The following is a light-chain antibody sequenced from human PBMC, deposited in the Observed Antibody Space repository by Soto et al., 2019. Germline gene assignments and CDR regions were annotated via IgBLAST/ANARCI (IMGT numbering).Light chain of an antibody. CDR2: DVS. Sequence: QSALTQPASVSGSPGQSITISCTGTSSDVGGYNYVSWYQQHPGKAPKLMIYDVSNRPSGVPDRFSGSKSGTSASLAITGLQAEDEADYYCLSFDSSLSVVFGGGTKVTVL. V-gene: IGLV2-14*01. J-gene: IGLJ2*01. CDR1: SSDVGGYNY. CDR3: LSFDSSLSVV.